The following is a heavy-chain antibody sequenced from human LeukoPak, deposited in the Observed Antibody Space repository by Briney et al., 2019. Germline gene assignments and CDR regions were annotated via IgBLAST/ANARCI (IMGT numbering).Heavy chain of an antibody. CDR2: VTWNSASI. J-gene: IGHJ4*02. CDR1: GFTFDDYA. Sequence: AGGSLRLSCAASGFTFDDYAMYWVRQAPGKGVEWVSGVTWNSASIDYAASVKGRFTVSRDNARNSLYLQMNSLRSEDTALYYCARGRSLKQWMVRSGAEYFDYWGQGALVTVSS. V-gene: IGHV3-9*01. CDR3: ARGRSLKQWMVRSGAEYFDY. D-gene: IGHD6-19*01.